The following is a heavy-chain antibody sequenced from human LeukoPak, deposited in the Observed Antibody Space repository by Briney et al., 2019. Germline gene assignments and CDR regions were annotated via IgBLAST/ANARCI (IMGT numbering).Heavy chain of an antibody. J-gene: IGHJ4*02. CDR2: ISSNGGST. V-gene: IGHV3-64*04. CDR1: GFTFSTYA. Sequence: GGSLRLSCSASGFTFSTYAMHWVRQAPGKGLEYVSAISSNGGSTYYADSVKGRFTISRDNAKNSLYLQMNSLRAEDTAVYYCARDLSGSSHYWGQGTLVTVSS. D-gene: IGHD6-19*01. CDR3: ARDLSGSSHY.